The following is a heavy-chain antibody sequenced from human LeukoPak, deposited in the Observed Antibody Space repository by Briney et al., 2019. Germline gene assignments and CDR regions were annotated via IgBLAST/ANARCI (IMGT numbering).Heavy chain of an antibody. J-gene: IGHJ4*02. CDR1: GGSISSSNW. D-gene: IGHD7-27*01. Sequence: SETLSLTCAVSGGSISSSNWWSWVRQPPGKGLEWIGEINHSGSTNYNPSFKSRVTISVDTSKNQFSLKLSSVTAADTAVYYCARLTGRSDYWGQGTLVTVSS. CDR2: INHSGST. CDR3: ARLTGRSDY. V-gene: IGHV4-4*02.